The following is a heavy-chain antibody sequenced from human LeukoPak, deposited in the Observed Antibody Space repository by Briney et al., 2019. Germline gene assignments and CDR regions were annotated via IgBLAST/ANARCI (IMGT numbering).Heavy chain of an antibody. D-gene: IGHD1-26*01. J-gene: IGHJ6*03. V-gene: IGHV3-7*01. CDR3: ARRSGSYSGRYYYYMDV. Sequence: PGGSLRLSCADSGLTISNNWMSWVRQAPGKGVEWVANIKQDGSEKYYVDSVKGRFTISRDNAKNSLYLQMNSLRAEDTAVYYCARRSGSYSGRYYYYMDVWGKGTTVTISS. CDR1: GLTISNNW. CDR2: IKQDGSEK.